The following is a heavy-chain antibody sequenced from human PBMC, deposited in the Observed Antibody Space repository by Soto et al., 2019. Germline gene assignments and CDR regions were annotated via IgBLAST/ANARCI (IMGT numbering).Heavy chain of an antibody. J-gene: IGHJ6*02. V-gene: IGHV3-13*01. Sequence: GGSLRLSCAASGFTFSSYDMHWVRQPTGRGLEWVSGISTAGDTDYPGSVKGRFIISRENAKNSMYLQMNSLRVEDTAVYYCVGQAKRLVGRRSYYYYGMDVWGQGTTVTVSS. CDR3: VGQAKRLVGRRSYYYYGMDV. CDR1: GFTFSSYD. D-gene: IGHD2-8*02. CDR2: ISTAGDT.